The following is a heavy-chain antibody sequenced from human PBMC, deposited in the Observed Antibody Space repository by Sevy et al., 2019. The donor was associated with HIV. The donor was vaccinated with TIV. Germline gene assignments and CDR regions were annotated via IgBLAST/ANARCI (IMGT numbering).Heavy chain of an antibody. CDR3: ARLCSSTINYYYCMDV. J-gene: IGHJ6*02. CDR1: GGSISSSSYY. V-gene: IGHV4-39*01. D-gene: IGHD2-2*01. Sequence: SETLSLTCTVSGGSISSSSYYWGWIRQPPGKGLEWIGSIYYSGSTYYNPSLKSRVTISVDTSKNQFSLKLSSVTAADTAVYYCARLCSSTINYYYCMDVWGQGTTVTVSS. CDR2: IYYSGST.